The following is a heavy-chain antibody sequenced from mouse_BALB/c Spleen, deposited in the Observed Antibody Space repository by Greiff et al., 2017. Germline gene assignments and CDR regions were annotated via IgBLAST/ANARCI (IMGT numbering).Heavy chain of an antibody. V-gene: IGHV14-3*02. CDR3: ALQLGRDY. D-gene: IGHD3-1*01. CDR2: IDPANGNT. J-gene: IGHJ2*01. Sequence: VQLKESGAELVMPGASVKLSCTASGFNIKDTYMHWVKQRPEQGLEWIGRIDPANGNTKYDPKFQGKATITADTSSNTAYLQLSSLTSEDTAVYYCALQLGRDYWGQGTTLTVSS. CDR1: GFNIKDTY.